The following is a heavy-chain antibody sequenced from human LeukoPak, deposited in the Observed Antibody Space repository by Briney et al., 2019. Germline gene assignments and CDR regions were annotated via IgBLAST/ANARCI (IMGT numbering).Heavy chain of an antibody. CDR2: IRYSGST. D-gene: IGHD3-10*01. J-gene: IGHJ4*02. CDR3: ARSGTGGGY. CDR1: GGSLTDYF. V-gene: IGHV4-34*09. Sequence: PSETLSLTCAIHGGSLTDYFWTWIRQHPGKGLEWIGYIRYSGSTLYNPSLKSRLSISVDTSKNQFSLMLSSVTAADTAMYYCARSGTGGGYWGQGTLVTVSS.